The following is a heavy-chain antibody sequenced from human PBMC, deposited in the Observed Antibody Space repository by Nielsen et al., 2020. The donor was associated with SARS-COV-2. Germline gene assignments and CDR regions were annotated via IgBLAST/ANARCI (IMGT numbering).Heavy chain of an antibody. V-gene: IGHV3-74*01. CDR3: TRDGHHWDLDN. D-gene: IGHD7-27*01. Sequence: GGSLRLSCAASGFTFSNYWMHWVRQAPGKGLVWFPRVSMDGRGTNYADSVKGRFTISRDNAENTLHLDMSSLRVGDSAVYYCTRDGHHWDLDNWGQGALVTVSS. CDR1: GFTFSNYW. CDR2: VSMDGRGT. J-gene: IGHJ4*02.